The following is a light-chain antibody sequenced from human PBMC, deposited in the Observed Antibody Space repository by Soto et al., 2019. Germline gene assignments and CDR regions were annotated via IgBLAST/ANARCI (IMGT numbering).Light chain of an antibody. CDR3: QQSYSTPQT. V-gene: IGKV1-39*01. CDR2: AAS. J-gene: IGKJ1*01. CDR1: QSISSY. Sequence: DIQMTQSPSSLSASVGDRVTITCRASQSISSYLNWYQQKPGKAPKLLIYAASSLQSGVPSRFSGSGSGTDLTLTIRSLQPEDFATYYCQQSYSTPQTFCQGTKVDTK.